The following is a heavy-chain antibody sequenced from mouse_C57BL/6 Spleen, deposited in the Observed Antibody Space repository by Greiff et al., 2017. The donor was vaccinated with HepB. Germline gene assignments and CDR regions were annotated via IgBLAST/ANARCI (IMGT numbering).Heavy chain of an antibody. D-gene: IGHD1-1*01. V-gene: IGHV1-4*01. CDR1: GYTFTSYT. J-gene: IGHJ2*01. CDR3: ARPFYYYGSSYAYYFDY. Sequence: VQLQQSGAELARPGASVKMSCKASGYTFTSYTMHWVKQRPGQGLEWIGYINPSSGYTKYNQKFKDKATLTADKSSSTAYMQLSILTSEDSAVYYCARPFYYYGSSYAYYFDYWGQGTTLTVSS. CDR2: INPSSGYT.